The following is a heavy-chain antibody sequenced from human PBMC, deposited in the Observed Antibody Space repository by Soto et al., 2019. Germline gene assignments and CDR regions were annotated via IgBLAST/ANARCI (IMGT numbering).Heavy chain of an antibody. CDR2: IIPMLDIT. Sequence: GASVKVSCKASGGTFSNHIITWVRQAPGQGPEWMGRIIPMLDITNYAQKFQGRVTITADKSTTTAYMEVSSLRPEDTAMYYCARFESPTFYYDSSGYSPLFDNWGQGTPVTVSS. V-gene: IGHV1-69*02. CDR1: GGTFSNHI. D-gene: IGHD3-22*01. J-gene: IGHJ4*02. CDR3: ARFESPTFYYDSSGYSPLFDN.